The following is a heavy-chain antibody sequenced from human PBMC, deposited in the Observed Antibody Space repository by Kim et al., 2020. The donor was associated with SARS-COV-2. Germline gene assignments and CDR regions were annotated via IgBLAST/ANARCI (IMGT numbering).Heavy chain of an antibody. Sequence: SETLSLTCNVSGGSISSYYWSWIRQPPGKGLEWIGYIYYSGSTDYNPSLKSRLTISVDASKNQFSLNLSSVTAADTAVYYCARAEGSSGYYYYYYGMDVWGQGTTVTVSS. CDR2: IYYSGST. J-gene: IGHJ6*02. V-gene: IGHV4-59*01. CDR1: GGSISSYY. CDR3: ARAEGSSGYYYYYYGMDV. D-gene: IGHD3-22*01.